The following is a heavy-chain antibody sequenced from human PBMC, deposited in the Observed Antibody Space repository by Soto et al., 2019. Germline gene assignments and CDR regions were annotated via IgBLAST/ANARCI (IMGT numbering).Heavy chain of an antibody. D-gene: IGHD2-2*03. CDR1: GVSINNYY. CDR3: AKVVSGGRLGC. V-gene: IGHV4-59*01. Sequence: PXATLSLTCTVSGVSINNYYWTWIRHRQGPGLEWIGAIYYTGSTTYIPPLRSRVTFSVDTSKNQSSLSLTSVSAADTAVYLCAKVVSGGRLGCWGQGTLGTLSS. J-gene: IGHJ4*02. CDR2: IYYTGST.